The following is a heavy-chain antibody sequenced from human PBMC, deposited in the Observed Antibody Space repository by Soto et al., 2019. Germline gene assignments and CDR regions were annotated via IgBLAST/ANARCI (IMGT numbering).Heavy chain of an antibody. CDR2: ISGYNGNT. Sequence: QAQLVRSGAEVKKPGASVKVSCKASGYIFSTYGITWVRQAPGQGLEWMGWISGYNGNTDDGQKLQGRVSMTIDTSTSTAYMDLRSLRSDDTAVYYCARAEAYSTSWYAMDVWGQGTTVIVSS. D-gene: IGHD2-2*01. CDR3: ARAEAYSTSWYAMDV. CDR1: GYIFSTYG. J-gene: IGHJ6*02. V-gene: IGHV1-18*01.